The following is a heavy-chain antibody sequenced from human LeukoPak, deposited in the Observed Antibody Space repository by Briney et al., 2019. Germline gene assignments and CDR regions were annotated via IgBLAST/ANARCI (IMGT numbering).Heavy chain of an antibody. V-gene: IGHV5-51*01. CDR1: GYSFTTNW. CDR2: IYPGDSDT. J-gene: IGHJ4*02. Sequence: GESLKISCKGSGYSFTTNWIAWVRQMPGKGLEWIGIIYPGDSDTGYSPSFQGQVTISADKSIGTAYLQWSGLKASDTAMYYCARHVTGGVDYWAQGTLVTVSS. CDR3: ARHVTGGVDY. D-gene: IGHD7-27*01.